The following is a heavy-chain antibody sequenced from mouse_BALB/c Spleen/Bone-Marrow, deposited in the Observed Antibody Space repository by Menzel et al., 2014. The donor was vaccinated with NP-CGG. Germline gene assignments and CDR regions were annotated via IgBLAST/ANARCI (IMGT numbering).Heavy chain of an antibody. CDR3: VRGGWLLLFAY. D-gene: IGHD2-3*01. Sequence: LVESGAELVKPGASVKLSCTASGFNIKDTYMHWVKQRPEQGLEWIGGIDPANGNTKYDPKFPGKATITADTSSNTAYLQLSSLTSEDTAVYYCVRGGWLLLFAYWGQGTLVTVSA. J-gene: IGHJ3*01. V-gene: IGHV14-3*02. CDR2: IDPANGNT. CDR1: GFNIKDTY.